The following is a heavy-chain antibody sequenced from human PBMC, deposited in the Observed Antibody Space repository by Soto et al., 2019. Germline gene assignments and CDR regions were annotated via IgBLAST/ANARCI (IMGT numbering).Heavy chain of an antibody. V-gene: IGHV4-59*01. CDR1: GGSISSYY. D-gene: IGHD3-10*01. J-gene: IGHJ4*02. CDR2: IYYSGST. CDR3: ARIGVRGGT. Sequence: QVQLQESGPGLVKPSETLSLTCTVSGGSISSYYWSWIRQPPGKGLEWIGYIYYSGSTNYNPSLKSRVTISVDTSKNQFSLKLSSVTAADTAVYYCARIGVRGGTWGQGTLVTVSS.